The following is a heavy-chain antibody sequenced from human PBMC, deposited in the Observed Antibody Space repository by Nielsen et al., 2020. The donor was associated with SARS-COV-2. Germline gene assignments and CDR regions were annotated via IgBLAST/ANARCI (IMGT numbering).Heavy chain of an antibody. CDR1: GFTFGDYA. V-gene: IGHV3-49*03. D-gene: IGHD3-10*01. J-gene: IGHJ4*02. CDR2: IRSKAYGGTT. Sequence: GESLKISCTASGFTFGDYAMSWFRQAPGKGLEWVGFIRSKAYGGTTEYAASVKGRFTISRDDSKSIAYLQMNSLKTEDTAVYYCTRGLVLLWFGEPSHFDYWGQGTLVTVSS. CDR3: TRGLVLLWFGEPSHFDY.